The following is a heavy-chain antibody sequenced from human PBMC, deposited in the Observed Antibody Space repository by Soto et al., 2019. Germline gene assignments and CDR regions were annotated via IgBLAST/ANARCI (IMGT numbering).Heavy chain of an antibody. V-gene: IGHV3-66*01. Sequence: QTPGKGLEWGSVIYSGGSTYDADSVKGRFTISRDNCKNKLYLPMNSLRAEDTAVYYCARFHWNTVDEIRYSFPVAWGIRT. D-gene: IGHD2-21*01. CDR2: IYSGGST. J-gene: IGHJ6*03. CDR3: ARFHWNTVDEIRYSFPVA.